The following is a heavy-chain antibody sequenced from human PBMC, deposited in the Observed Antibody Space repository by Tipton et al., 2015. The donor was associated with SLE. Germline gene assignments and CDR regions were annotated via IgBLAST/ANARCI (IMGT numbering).Heavy chain of an antibody. CDR1: GFNFSSYS. CDR3: AKDGAVAGDYYFDY. D-gene: IGHD6-19*01. CDR2: ISSSSSTI. V-gene: IGHV3-48*01. J-gene: IGHJ4*02. Sequence: SLRLSCAASGFNFSSYSMNWVRQAPGKGLEWVSYISSSSSTIYYADSVKGRFTISRDNSKNTLYLQMNSLRAEDTAVYYCAKDGAVAGDYYFDYWGQGTLVTVSS.